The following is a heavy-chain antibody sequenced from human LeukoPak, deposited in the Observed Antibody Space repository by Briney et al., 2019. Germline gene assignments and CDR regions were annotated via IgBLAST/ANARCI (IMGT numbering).Heavy chain of an antibody. V-gene: IGHV1-2*02. D-gene: IGHD5-12*01. CDR2: INPNSGGT. CDR3: ARDRGDIVATTTNWFDP. CDR1: GYTFTGYY. Sequence: ASVKVSFKASGYTFTGYYIHWVRQAPGQGLEWMGWINPNSGGTNYAQKFQGRVTMTRDTSISTAYMELSRLRSDDTAVYYCARDRGDIVATTTNWFDPWGQGTLVTVSS. J-gene: IGHJ5*02.